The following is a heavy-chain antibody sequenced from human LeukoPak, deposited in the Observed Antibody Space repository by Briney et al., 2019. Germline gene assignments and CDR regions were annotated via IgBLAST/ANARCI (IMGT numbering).Heavy chain of an antibody. CDR3: AKRGYYYDSSGYYYFDY. J-gene: IGHJ4*02. CDR1: GFTFSSYA. D-gene: IGHD3-22*01. Sequence: GGSLRLSCAASGFTFSSYAMSWVRQAPGKGLEWVSTISGSGGSIYYADSVKGRFTISRDNSKNTLYLQMNSLRAEDTAVYYCAKRGYYYDSSGYYYFDYWGQGTLLTVSS. CDR2: ISGSGGSI. V-gene: IGHV3-23*01.